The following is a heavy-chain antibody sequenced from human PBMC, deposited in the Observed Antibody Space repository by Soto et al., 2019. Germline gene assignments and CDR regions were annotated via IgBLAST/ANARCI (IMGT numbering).Heavy chain of an antibody. V-gene: IGHV4-30-4*01. CDR2: IYYSGST. J-gene: IGHJ4*02. Sequence: QVQLQESGPGLVKPSQTLSLTCTVSGGSISSADYYWSWIRQPPGKGLAWIGYIYYSGSTYYNPSLKSRLTISVDTSKNQFSLKRSSVTAADTAVYYCARAYYYDSSGYPWYFDYWGQGTLVTVSS. D-gene: IGHD3-22*01. CDR3: ARAYYYDSSGYPWYFDY. CDR1: GGSISSADYY.